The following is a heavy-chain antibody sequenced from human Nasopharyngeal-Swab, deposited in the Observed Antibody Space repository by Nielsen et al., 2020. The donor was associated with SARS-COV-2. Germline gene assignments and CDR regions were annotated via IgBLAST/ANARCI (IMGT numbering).Heavy chain of an antibody. J-gene: IGHJ4*02. D-gene: IGHD2-21*02. Sequence: SETLSLTCTVSGGSVSSGSYYWSWIRQPPGKGLEWIGYIYYSGSTNYNPSLKSRVTISVDTSKNQFSLKLSSVTAADTAVYYCARGIVVVTAESDVYYFDYWGQGTLVTVSS. CDR1: GGSVSSGSYY. CDR3: ARGIVVVTAESDVYYFDY. CDR2: IYYSGST. V-gene: IGHV4-61*01.